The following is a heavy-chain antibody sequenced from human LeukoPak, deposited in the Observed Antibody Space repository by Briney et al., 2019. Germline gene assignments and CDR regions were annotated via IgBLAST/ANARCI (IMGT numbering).Heavy chain of an antibody. V-gene: IGHV3-73*01. Sequence: PGGSLRLSCAASGFTFSGSAMHWVRQASGKGLEWVGRIRSKANSYATAYAASVKGRLTISRDDSKNTAYLQMNSLKTEDTAVYYCTAQIRQGAFDIWGQGTMVTVSS. CDR3: TAQIRQGAFDI. J-gene: IGHJ3*02. CDR1: GFTFSGSA. D-gene: IGHD4-17*01. CDR2: IRSKANSYAT.